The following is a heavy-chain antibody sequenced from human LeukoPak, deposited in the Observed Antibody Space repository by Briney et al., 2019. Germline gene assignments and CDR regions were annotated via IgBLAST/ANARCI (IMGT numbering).Heavy chain of an antibody. Sequence: PGGSLRLSCAASGFSVSSNYMSWVRQAPEKGLEWVSVIYSVGTTYYADSVKGRFTISRDNSKNTLYLQMNSLRAEDTAVYYCARDRAYYDILTGYFYYYGMDVWGQGTTVTVSS. CDR2: IYSVGTT. CDR3: ARDRAYYDILTGYFYYYGMDV. CDR1: GFSVSSNY. V-gene: IGHV3-53*05. D-gene: IGHD3-9*01. J-gene: IGHJ6*02.